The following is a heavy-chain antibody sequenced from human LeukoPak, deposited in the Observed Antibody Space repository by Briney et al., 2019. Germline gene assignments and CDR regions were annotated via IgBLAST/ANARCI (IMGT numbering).Heavy chain of an antibody. CDR2: LWYDGSNK. Sequence: PGGSLRLSCAASGFTFSSYGMHWVRQAPGKRLEWVAVLWYDGSNKYYTDSVKGRFTISRDNSKNMLYLQMNSLRAEDTAVYYCARGNTAMVTWGQGTLVTVSS. V-gene: IGHV3-33*01. CDR1: GFTFSSYG. J-gene: IGHJ4*02. D-gene: IGHD5-18*01. CDR3: ARGNTAMVT.